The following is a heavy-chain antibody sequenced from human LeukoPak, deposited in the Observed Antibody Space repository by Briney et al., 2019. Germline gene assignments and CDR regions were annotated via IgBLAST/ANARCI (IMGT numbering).Heavy chain of an antibody. Sequence: SETLSLTCTVSGGSISGYYWNWIRQPAGKGLEWIGRIQPSGDTNYNPSLKSRITISVDTSKNQFSLNLISVTAADTAVYYCARDQGSGWYVHWGQGTLVTVSS. V-gene: IGHV4-4*07. CDR3: ARDQGSGWYVH. CDR1: GGSISGYY. CDR2: IQPSGDT. D-gene: IGHD6-19*01. J-gene: IGHJ5*02.